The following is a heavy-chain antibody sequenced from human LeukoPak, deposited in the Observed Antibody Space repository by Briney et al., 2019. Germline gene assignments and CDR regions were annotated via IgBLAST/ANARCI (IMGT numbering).Heavy chain of an antibody. CDR1: GGTFSSYA. D-gene: IGHD5-24*01. Sequence: SVKVSCEASGGTFSSYAISWVRQAPGQGLEWMGGIIPIFGTANYAQKFQGRVTITTDESTSTAYMELSSLRSEDTAVYYCARAHVEMDTTGVYYYYMDVWGKGTTVTVSS. V-gene: IGHV1-69*05. CDR3: ARAHVEMDTTGVYYYYMDV. J-gene: IGHJ6*03. CDR2: IIPIFGTA.